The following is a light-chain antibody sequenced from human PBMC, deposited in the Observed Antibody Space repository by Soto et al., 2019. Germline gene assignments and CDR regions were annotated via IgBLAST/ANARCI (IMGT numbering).Light chain of an antibody. CDR3: QQYGRSPFT. CDR2: GAS. CDR1: QSVSSSY. Sequence: EIVLTQSPGTLSLSPGERATLSCRASQSVSSSYLAWYQQNPGQAPRLLIYGASSRATGIPGRFSGSGSGTDFTLTISRLEPEDFAVYYCQQYGRSPFTFGPGPKVDIK. V-gene: IGKV3-20*01. J-gene: IGKJ3*01.